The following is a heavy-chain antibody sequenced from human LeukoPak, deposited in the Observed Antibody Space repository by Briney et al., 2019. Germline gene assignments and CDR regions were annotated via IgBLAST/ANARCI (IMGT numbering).Heavy chain of an antibody. J-gene: IGHJ2*01. CDR2: ISYSGST. CDR3: ARHALGGVQYWYFDL. V-gene: IGHV4-59*01. D-gene: IGHD3-16*01. CDR1: GGSFRSYY. Sequence: SETLSLTCTVSGGSFRSYYWTWIRQPPGKGLEWIAFISYSGSTNVNPSLKSRVTTSVDTSKNQFSLKLSSVTAADTAVYYCARHALGGVQYWYFDLWGRGTRVTVSS.